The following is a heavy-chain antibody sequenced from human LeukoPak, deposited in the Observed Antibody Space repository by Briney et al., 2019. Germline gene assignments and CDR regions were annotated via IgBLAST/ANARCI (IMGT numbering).Heavy chain of an antibody. CDR3: ARIGYNHYFDY. D-gene: IGHD5-24*01. CDR2: INPNSGGT. J-gene: IGHJ4*02. CDR1: GYTFTVYY. Sequence: ASVKVSCKASGYTFTVYYMHWVRQAPGQGLGWMGWINPNSGGTNYAQTFQGRVTMTRDTSITTAYLELSRLRSDDTAVYYCARIGYNHYFDYWGQGTLVTVSS. V-gene: IGHV1-2*02.